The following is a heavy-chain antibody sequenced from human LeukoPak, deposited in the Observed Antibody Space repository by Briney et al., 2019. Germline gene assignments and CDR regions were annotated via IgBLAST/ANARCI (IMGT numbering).Heavy chain of an antibody. Sequence: GSLRLSCAASGFTVGSAWMSWVRQAPGKGLEWVGSIYHSGSTYYNPSLKSRVTISVDTSKNQFSLKLSSVTAADTAVYYCARDLPTPYFDYWGQGTLVTVSS. CDR1: GFTVGSAW. CDR2: IYHSGST. CDR3: ARDLPTPYFDY. V-gene: IGHV4-38-2*02. J-gene: IGHJ4*02.